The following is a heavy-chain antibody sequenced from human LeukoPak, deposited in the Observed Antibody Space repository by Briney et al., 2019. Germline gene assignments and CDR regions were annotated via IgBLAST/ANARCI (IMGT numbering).Heavy chain of an antibody. J-gene: IGHJ5*02. CDR1: GGSISYYY. CDR2: IYYSGTT. V-gene: IGHV4-59*08. D-gene: IGHD6-6*01. CDR3: AGVIAARRSGWFDP. Sequence: PSETLSLTCTVSGGSISYYYWSWIRQSPGKGLEWIGYIYYSGTTNYNPSLRSRVTISVDTSKNQFSLKLSSVTAADTAVYYCAGVIAARRSGWFDPWGQGTLVTVSS.